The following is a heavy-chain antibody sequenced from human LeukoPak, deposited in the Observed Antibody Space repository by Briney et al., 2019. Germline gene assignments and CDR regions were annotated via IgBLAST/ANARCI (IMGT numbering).Heavy chain of an antibody. CDR3: ARDRDWFDP. CDR2: IYYSRGT. V-gene: IGHV4-39*02. J-gene: IGHJ5*02. CDR1: GGSISSSSYY. Sequence: SETLSLTCTVSGGSISSSSYYWGWIRQPPGKGLEWIGSIYYSRGTYYNPSLKSRVTISVDTSKNQFSLKLSSVTAADTAVYYCARDRDWFDPWGQGTLVTVSS.